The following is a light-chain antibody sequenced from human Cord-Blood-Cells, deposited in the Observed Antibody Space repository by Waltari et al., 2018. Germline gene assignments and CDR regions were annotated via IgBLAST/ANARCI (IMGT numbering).Light chain of an antibody. J-gene: IGKJ2*01. Sequence: DIQMTQYPSTLSASVGDRVTITCRASQSISSWLAWYQQKPGKAPKLLIYKASSLESGVPSRFSGSGSGTEFTLTISSLQPDDFATYYFQQYNSYSYTFGQGTKLEIK. CDR2: KAS. CDR3: QQYNSYSYT. CDR1: QSISSW. V-gene: IGKV1-5*03.